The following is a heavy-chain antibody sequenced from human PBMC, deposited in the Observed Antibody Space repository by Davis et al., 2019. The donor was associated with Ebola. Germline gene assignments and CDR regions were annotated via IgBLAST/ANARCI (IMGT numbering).Heavy chain of an antibody. CDR2: INHSGST. D-gene: IGHD5-18*01. J-gene: IGHJ5*02. Sequence: PSETLSLTCTVSGGSISSYYWSWIRQPPGKGLEWIGEINHSGSTNYNPSLKSRVTMSVDTSKNQFSLKLSSVTAVDTAVYYCARQAYSYGSWFDPWGQGTLVTVSS. V-gene: IGHV4-34*01. CDR3: ARQAYSYGSWFDP. CDR1: GGSISSYY.